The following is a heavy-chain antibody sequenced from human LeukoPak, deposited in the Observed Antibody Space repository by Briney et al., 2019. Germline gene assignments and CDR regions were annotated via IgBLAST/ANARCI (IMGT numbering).Heavy chain of an antibody. CDR1: GFTFSGRS. D-gene: IGHD3-10*01. J-gene: IGHJ3*02. V-gene: IGHV3-74*01. Sequence: GESLRLSCAASGFTFSGRSMHWVRQAPGKGLVWISGISNEGTTTNYADSVKGRFTISRDNAMNTLYLQMKSLRAEDTAVYYCARGWFGPDSWDQGTMVTVSS. CDR3: ARGWFGPDS. CDR2: ISNEGTTT.